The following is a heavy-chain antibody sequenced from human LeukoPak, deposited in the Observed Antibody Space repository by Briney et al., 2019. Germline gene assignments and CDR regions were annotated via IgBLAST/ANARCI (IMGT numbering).Heavy chain of an antibody. CDR3: AIAAGWELGY. CDR2: IKEDASEE. J-gene: IGHJ4*02. D-gene: IGHD6-25*01. CDR1: GFTSSRHW. Sequence: GGSLTLSCAVSGFTSSRHWMSWVRQTPEKGLEWVANIKEDASEENYVDSVKGRCTISRDNAKNSLYLQMNSLRAEDTAVYYCAIAAGWELGYWGQGTLATVSS. V-gene: IGHV3-7*01.